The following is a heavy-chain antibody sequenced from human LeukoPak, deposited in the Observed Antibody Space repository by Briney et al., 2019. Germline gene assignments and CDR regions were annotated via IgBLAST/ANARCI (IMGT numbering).Heavy chain of an antibody. CDR3: ASSGSSSIFDY. CDR2: INHSGST. D-gene: IGHD3-10*01. CDR1: GGSFSGYY. Sequence: PSETLSLTCAVYGGSFSGYYWSWIRQPPGKGLEWIGEINHSGSTNYNPSLKSRVTISVDTSKNQFSLKLSSVTAADTAVYYCASSGSSSIFDYWGQGTLVTVSS. J-gene: IGHJ4*02. V-gene: IGHV4-34*01.